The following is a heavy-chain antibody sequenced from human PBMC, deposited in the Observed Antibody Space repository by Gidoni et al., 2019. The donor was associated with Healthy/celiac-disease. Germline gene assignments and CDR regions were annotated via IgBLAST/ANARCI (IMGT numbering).Heavy chain of an antibody. CDR3: ARVRADYYYYYGMDV. CDR2: IYHSGST. Sequence: QLQLQESGSGLVKPSQTLSLTCAVSGGSISSGGYSWSWIRQPPGKGLEWIGYIYHSGSTYYNPSLKSRVTISVDRSKNQFSLKLSSVTAADTAVYYCARVRADYYYYYGMDVWGQGTTVTVSS. J-gene: IGHJ6*02. V-gene: IGHV4-30-2*01. CDR1: GGSISSGGYS.